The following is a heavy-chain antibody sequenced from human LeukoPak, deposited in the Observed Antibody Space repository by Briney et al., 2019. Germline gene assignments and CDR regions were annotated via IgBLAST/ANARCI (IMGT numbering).Heavy chain of an antibody. D-gene: IGHD3-10*01. CDR2: ISSSGSTI. V-gene: IGHV3-48*03. J-gene: IGHJ6*04. CDR1: GFTFSSYE. CDR3: ARLGGDTYYYGSGSFLTYGMDV. Sequence: GGSLRLSCAASGFTFSSYEMNWVRQAPGKGLEWVSYISSSGSTIYYADSVKGRFTISRDNAKNSLYLQMNSLRAEDTAVYYCARLGGDTYYYGSGSFLTYGMDVWGKGTTATVSS.